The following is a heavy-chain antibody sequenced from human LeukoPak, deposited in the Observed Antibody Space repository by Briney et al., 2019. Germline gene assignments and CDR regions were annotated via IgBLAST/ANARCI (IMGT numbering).Heavy chain of an antibody. CDR3: ARLPDQDSSGRAYDY. CDR1: GGSISSYY. CDR2: IYYSGST. V-gene: IGHV4-59*01. D-gene: IGHD6-19*01. J-gene: IGHJ4*02. Sequence: SETLSLTCTVSGGSISSYYWSWIRQPPGKGLEWIGYIYYSGSTNYNPSLKSRVTISVDTPKNQFSLKLSSVTAADTAVYYCARLPDQDSSGRAYDYWGQGTLVTVSS.